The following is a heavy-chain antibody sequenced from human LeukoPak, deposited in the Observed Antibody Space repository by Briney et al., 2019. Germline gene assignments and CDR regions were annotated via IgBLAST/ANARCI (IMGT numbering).Heavy chain of an antibody. V-gene: IGHV3-48*04. CDR3: AELGITMIGGV. D-gene: IGHD3-10*02. J-gene: IGHJ6*04. CDR2: ISSSGSTI. Sequence: GGTLRLSCAASGFTFSSYGMTWVRQAPGKGLEWVSYISSSGSTIYYADSVKGRFTISRDNAKNSLYLQMNSLRAEDTAVYYCAELGITMIGGVWGKGTTVTISS. CDR1: GFTFSSYG.